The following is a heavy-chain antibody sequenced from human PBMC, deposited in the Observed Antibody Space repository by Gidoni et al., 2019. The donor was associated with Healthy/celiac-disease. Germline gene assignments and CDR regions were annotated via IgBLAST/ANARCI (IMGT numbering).Heavy chain of an antibody. D-gene: IGHD4-17*01. CDR2: ISYDGSNK. V-gene: IGHV3-30*18. J-gene: IGHJ4*02. CDR3: AKDSYDYGGNSLVY. Sequence: GKGLEWLAVISYDGSNKYYADSVKGRFTISRDNSKNTLYLQMNSLRAEDTAVYYCAKDSYDYGGNSLVYWGQGTLVTVSS.